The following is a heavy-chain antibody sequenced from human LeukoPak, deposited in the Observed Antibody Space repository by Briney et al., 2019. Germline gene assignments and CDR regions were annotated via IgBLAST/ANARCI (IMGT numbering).Heavy chain of an antibody. V-gene: IGHV5-51*01. J-gene: IGHJ3*02. CDR1: GYSFTSYW. CDR2: IYPGDSDT. D-gene: IGHD5-24*01. CDR3: ARRRDPGAFDI. Sequence: GESLKISCKGSGYSFTSYWIGWGRQMPGKGLEWMGIIYPGDSDTIYSPSFQGQVTISADKPISTAYLQWSSLKASDTAMYYCARRRDPGAFDIWGQGTMVTVSS.